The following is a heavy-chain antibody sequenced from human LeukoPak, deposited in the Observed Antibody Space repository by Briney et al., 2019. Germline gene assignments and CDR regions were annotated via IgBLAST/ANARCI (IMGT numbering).Heavy chain of an antibody. CDR2: VTAFNENT. J-gene: IGHJ6*03. CDR3: ARNTYGYKFSMDV. V-gene: IGHV1-18*01. D-gene: IGHD5-24*01. CDR1: GFALTTYN. Sequence: SVKVSCKASGFALTTYNIVWLRQAPGQGLEWVGWVTAFNENTHYSRKFQGRVTMTRDTSTSTAYMELRSLRSDDTAVYYCARNTYGYKFSMDVWGKGTTVTVSS.